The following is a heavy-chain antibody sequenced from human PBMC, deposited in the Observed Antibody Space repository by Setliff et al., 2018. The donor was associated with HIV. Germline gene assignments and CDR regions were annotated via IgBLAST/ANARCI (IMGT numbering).Heavy chain of an antibody. CDR1: GGSITSAPYN. Sequence: PSETLSLTCTVSGGSITSAPYNWGGIRQPPGKGLEWVGSLFSRGTTYYHPSLKSRVTISLDTSQNHFSLKLTSVTAADTAVYYCARHGQSFDFSSVSEGYYFDSWGQGTLVTVSS. CDR3: ARHGQSFDFSSVSEGYYFDS. V-gene: IGHV4-39*01. J-gene: IGHJ4*02. CDR2: LFSRGTT. D-gene: IGHD3-3*01.